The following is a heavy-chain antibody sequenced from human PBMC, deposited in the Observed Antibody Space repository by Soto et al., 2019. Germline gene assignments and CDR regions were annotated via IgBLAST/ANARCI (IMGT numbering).Heavy chain of an antibody. V-gene: IGHV4-4*02. CDR1: NGSISSSNW. Sequence: SETISVTCGVANGSISSSNWWSWVRQPPGKGLEWIGEIYHSGSTNYNPSLKSRVTISVDKSKNQFSLKLSSVTAADTAVYYCARSGFGVPDYYYYYYMDVWGKGTTVTVSS. CDR2: IYHSGST. CDR3: ARSGFGVPDYYYYYYMDV. J-gene: IGHJ6*03. D-gene: IGHD3-10*01.